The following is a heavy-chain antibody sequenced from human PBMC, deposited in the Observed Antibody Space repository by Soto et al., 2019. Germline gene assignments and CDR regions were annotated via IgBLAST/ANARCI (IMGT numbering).Heavy chain of an antibody. V-gene: IGHV3-48*02. CDR3: ARISDPREYDFWSGKRPDY. CDR2: ISSSSSTI. D-gene: IGHD3-3*01. CDR1: GFTFSSYS. J-gene: IGHJ4*02. Sequence: PGGSLRLSCAASGFTFSSYSMNWVRQAPGKGLEWVSYISSSSSTIYYADSVKGRFTISRDNAKNSLYLQMNSLRDEDTAVYYCARISDPREYDFWSGKRPDYWGQGTLVTVSS.